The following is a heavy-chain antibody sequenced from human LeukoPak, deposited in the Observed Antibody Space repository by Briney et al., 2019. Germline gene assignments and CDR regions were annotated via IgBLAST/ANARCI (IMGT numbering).Heavy chain of an antibody. V-gene: IGHV4-59*01. CDR1: GGSISSYY. D-gene: IGHD6-13*01. CDR3: ARGGIAEQLPL. CDR2: IYYSGST. J-gene: IGHJ3*01. Sequence: SETLSLTCTVSGGSISSYYWSWVRQPPGMGLEWIGYIYYSGSTNYNPSLKSRVTISVDTSKNQFSLKLSSVTAADTAVYYCARGGIAEQLPLWGQGTMVTVSS.